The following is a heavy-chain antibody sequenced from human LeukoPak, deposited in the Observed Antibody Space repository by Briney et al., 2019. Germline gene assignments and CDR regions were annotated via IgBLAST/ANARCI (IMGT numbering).Heavy chain of an antibody. CDR3: ARDIRAYCSSTSCYYYYYIDV. V-gene: IGHV4-38-2*02. J-gene: IGHJ6*03. CDR1: GYSISSGYY. D-gene: IGHD2-2*01. CDR2: IYHSGST. Sequence: PSETLSLTCTVSGYSISSGYYWGWIRQPPGKGLEWIGSIYHSGSTYYSPSLKSRVTISVDTSKNQFSLKLSSVTAADTAVYYCARDIRAYCSSTSCYYYYYIDVWGKGTTVTVSS.